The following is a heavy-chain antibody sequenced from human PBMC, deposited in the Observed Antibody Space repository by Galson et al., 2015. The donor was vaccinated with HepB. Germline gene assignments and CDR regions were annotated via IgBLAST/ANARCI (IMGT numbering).Heavy chain of an antibody. CDR1: GFTFSDYG. CDR2: IWWDGTHD. Sequence: SLRLSCAASGFTFSDYGMHWVRQAPGKGLEWAASIWWDGTHDSYADSVKGRFTVSRDNSKNTVHLEMNGLRLEGTAVYYCAREGPQTGTSSFDIWGQGTMVTVSS. J-gene: IGHJ3*02. V-gene: IGHV3-33*01. CDR3: AREGPQTGTSSFDI. D-gene: IGHD3-9*01.